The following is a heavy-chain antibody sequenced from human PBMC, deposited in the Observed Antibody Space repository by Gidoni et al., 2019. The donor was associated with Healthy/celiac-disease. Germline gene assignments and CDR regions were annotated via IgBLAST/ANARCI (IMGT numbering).Heavy chain of an antibody. D-gene: IGHD3-3*01. J-gene: IGHJ6*02. CDR2: ISSSSSYI. V-gene: IGHV3-21*01. CDR3: ARADFWSNTGDYYYYGMDV. CDR1: GFTFSSYS. Sequence: EVQLVESGGGLVKPGGSLRLSCAASGFTFSSYSMNWVRQAPGKGLEWVSSISSSSSYIYYADSVKGRFTISRDNAKNSLYLQMNSLRAEDTAVYYCARADFWSNTGDYYYYGMDVWGQGTTVTVSS.